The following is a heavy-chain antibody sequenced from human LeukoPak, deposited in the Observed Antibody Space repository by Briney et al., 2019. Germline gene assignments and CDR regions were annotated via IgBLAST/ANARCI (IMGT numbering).Heavy chain of an antibody. Sequence: PGGSLRLSCAASGFTFSSYSMNWVRQAPGKGLEWVSSISSSSSYIYYADSVKGRFTISRDNAKNSLYLQMNSLRAEDTAVYYCARGGWPQPSYYFDYWGQGTLVTVSS. CDR1: GFTFSSYS. J-gene: IGHJ4*02. D-gene: IGHD6-19*01. CDR3: ARGGWPQPSYYFDY. CDR2: ISSSSSYI. V-gene: IGHV3-21*01.